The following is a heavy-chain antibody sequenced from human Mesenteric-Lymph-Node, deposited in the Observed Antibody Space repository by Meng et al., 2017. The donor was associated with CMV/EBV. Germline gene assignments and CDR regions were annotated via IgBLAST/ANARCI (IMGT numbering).Heavy chain of an antibody. D-gene: IGHD2-2*01. V-gene: IGHV1-46*01. CDR2: INPSGVTT. Sequence: SYSMHWVRQAPGQGLEWMGIINPSGVTTTYAQKFQGRVTMTRDTSTSTVYMELSSLRSDDTAVYYCARAATDIVGVPAAIWYNWFDPWGQGTLVTVSS. CDR3: ARAATDIVGVPAAIWYNWFDP. J-gene: IGHJ5*02. CDR1: SYS.